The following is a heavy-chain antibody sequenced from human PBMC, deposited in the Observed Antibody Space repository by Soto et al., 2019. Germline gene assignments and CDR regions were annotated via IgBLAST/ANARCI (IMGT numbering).Heavy chain of an antibody. Sequence: EVKVVESGGGLVQPGRSLRLSCAASGFPFEDHAMHWVRQAPGKGLEWVSGISWNGDIIGYAVSVKGRFTISIDNAKKSLHLQMNTLRAADTALYYCVKGPSYRYQLANDWFDPWGQGTHVTVSS. D-gene: IGHD2-2*01. CDR3: VKGPSYRYQLANDWFDP. CDR1: GFPFEDHA. J-gene: IGHJ5*02. CDR2: ISWNGDII. V-gene: IGHV3-9*01.